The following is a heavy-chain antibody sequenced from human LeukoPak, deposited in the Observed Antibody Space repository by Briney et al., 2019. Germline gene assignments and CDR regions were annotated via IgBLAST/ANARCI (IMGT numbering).Heavy chain of an antibody. CDR3: ARGGYSSGYYKPLYYFDY. D-gene: IGHD3-22*01. V-gene: IGHV1-18*01. CDR2: ISAYNGNT. J-gene: IGHJ4*02. Sequence: ASVKVSCKASGYTFTSYGISWVRQDPGQGLEWMGWISAYNGNTNYAQKLQGRVTMTTDASTSTAYMELRSLRSDDTAVYYCARGGYSSGYYKPLYYFDYWGQGTLVTVSS. CDR1: GYTFTSYG.